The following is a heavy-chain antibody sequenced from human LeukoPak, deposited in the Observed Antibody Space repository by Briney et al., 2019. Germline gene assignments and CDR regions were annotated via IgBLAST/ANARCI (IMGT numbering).Heavy chain of an antibody. J-gene: IGHJ3*02. Sequence: PGGSLRLSCSASGFIFSNYAMHWVRQAPGKGLEYVSAISSNGGSTYYADSVKGRFTISRENAKNSLYLQMDSLRPEDTAVYYCAREVYGGNQDAFDIWGQGTMVSVSS. CDR3: AREVYGGNQDAFDI. CDR1: GFIFSNYA. V-gene: IGHV3-64*04. D-gene: IGHD4-23*01. CDR2: ISSNGGST.